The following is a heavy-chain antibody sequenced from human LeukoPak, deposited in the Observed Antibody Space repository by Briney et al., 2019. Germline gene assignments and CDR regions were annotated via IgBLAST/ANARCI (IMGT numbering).Heavy chain of an antibody. V-gene: IGHV1-2*02. J-gene: IGHJ5*02. CDR2: INPNSGGT. CDR1: GYTFTGYY. CDR3: ARETAAEPPFDP. Sequence: ASVKVSCKASGYTFTGYYMHWVRQAPGQGLEWMGWINPNSGGTSYAQKFQGRVTMTRDTSISTAYMELSRLRSDDTAVYYCARETAAEPPFDPWGQGTLVTVSS. D-gene: IGHD6-13*01.